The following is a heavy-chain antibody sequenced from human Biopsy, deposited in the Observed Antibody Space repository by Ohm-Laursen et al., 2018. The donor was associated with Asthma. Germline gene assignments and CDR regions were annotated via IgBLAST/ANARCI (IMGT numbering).Heavy chain of an antibody. CDR1: GFTVSTNG. J-gene: IGHJ3*02. CDR3: ARAYGGSFFSESFDI. V-gene: IGHV3-53*01. CDR2: IYSGGGT. D-gene: IGHD4-23*01. Sequence: SLRLSCTASGFTVSTNGMSWVRQPPGKGLEWVSVIYSGGGTYYADSVQGRVTISRDNSKNTLSLQMNSLRAEDPAVYYCARAYGGSFFSESFDIWGQGTRVTASS.